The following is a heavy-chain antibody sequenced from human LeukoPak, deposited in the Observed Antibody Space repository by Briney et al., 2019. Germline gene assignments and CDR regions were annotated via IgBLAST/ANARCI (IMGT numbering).Heavy chain of an antibody. J-gene: IGHJ6*03. Sequence: GGSLRLSCAASGFTFSSYEMNWVRQAPGKGLEWVSYISSSGSTIYYADSVKGRFTISRDNAKNSLYLQMNCLRAEDTAVYYCARFGWGAARDYYMDVWGKGTTVTVSS. CDR2: ISSSGSTI. CDR1: GFTFSSYE. V-gene: IGHV3-48*03. D-gene: IGHD3-16*01. CDR3: ARFGWGAARDYYMDV.